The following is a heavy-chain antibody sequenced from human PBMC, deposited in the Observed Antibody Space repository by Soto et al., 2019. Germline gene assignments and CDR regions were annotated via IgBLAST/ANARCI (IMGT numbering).Heavy chain of an antibody. J-gene: IGHJ4*02. CDR1: GYTFTSYG. V-gene: IGHV1-18*04. Sequence: GASVKVSCKASGYTFTSYGISWVRQAPGQGLEWMGWISAYNGNTNYAQKLQGRVTMTTDTSTSTAYMELRSLRSDDTAVYYCAREERGIAVAGSDFDYWGQGTLVTVSS. D-gene: IGHD6-19*01. CDR2: ISAYNGNT. CDR3: AREERGIAVAGSDFDY.